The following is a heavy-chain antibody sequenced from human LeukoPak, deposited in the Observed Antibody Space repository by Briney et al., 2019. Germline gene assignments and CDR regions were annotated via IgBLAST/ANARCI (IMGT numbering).Heavy chain of an antibody. CDR1: GGSISSSSYY. CDR2: IYYSGST. Sequence: SETLSLTCTVSGGSISSSSYYWGWIRQPPGKGLEWIGSIYYSGSTYYNPSLKSRVTISVDTSKNQFSLKLSSVTAADTAVYYCAGVRGVIAAMGYWGQGTLVTVSS. J-gene: IGHJ4*02. V-gene: IGHV4-39*07. CDR3: AGVRGVIAAMGY. D-gene: IGHD3-10*01.